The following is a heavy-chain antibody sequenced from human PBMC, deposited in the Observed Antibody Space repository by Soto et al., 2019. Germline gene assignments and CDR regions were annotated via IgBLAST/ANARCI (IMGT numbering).Heavy chain of an antibody. CDR3: ARDIMAPFDY. D-gene: IGHD3-16*01. V-gene: IGHV3-21*01. CDR1: GFTFSSYS. CDR2: ISSSSSYI. Sequence: EVQLVESGGGLVKPGVSLRLSCAASGFTFSSYSMNWVRQAPGKGLEWVSSISSSSSYIYYADSVKGRFTISRDNAKNSLYLQMNSLTAEDTAVYYCARDIMAPFDYWGQGTLVTVSS. J-gene: IGHJ4*02.